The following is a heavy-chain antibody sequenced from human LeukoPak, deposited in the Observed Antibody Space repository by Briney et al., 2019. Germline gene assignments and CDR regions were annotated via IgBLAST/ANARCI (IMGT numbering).Heavy chain of an antibody. J-gene: IGHJ4*02. CDR3: ATGIVVPAANV. V-gene: IGHV4-34*01. CDR2: INHSGSN. CDR1: GGSFSGYY. D-gene: IGHD2-2*01. Sequence: SETLSLTCAVYGGSFSGYYWSWIRRPPGKGLEWIGEINHSGSNNYNTSLKSRVTISVDTSKNQFSLKLSSVTAADTAVYYCATGIVVPAANVWGQGTLVTVSS.